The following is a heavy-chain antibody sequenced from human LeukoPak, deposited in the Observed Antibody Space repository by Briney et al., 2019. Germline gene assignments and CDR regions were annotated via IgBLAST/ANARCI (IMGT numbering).Heavy chain of an antibody. CDR3: VRSSWFDP. Sequence: SAKLFCKTSGYTFTSNGNSWVRHAPGQGLEWMGWISAYNGNTNYAQKLQGRVTMTTDTSTSTAYMELRSLRSDDTAVYYCVRSSWFDPWGKGTLVTVSS. CDR2: ISAYNGNT. CDR1: GYTFTSNG. J-gene: IGHJ5*02. V-gene: IGHV1-18*01.